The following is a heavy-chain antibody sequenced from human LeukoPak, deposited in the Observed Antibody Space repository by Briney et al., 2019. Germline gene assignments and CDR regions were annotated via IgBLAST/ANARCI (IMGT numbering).Heavy chain of an antibody. CDR1: GYTFTGYY. D-gene: IGHD2-8*01. V-gene: IGHV1-2*02. Sequence: ASVKVSCKASGYTFTGYYIHWVRQAPGQGLEWKGWINPNSGGTNYAQKYQGRGTMTMDTSISTAYMELSMLRSDDKAVYYCARDAGCSYGYGRGTNGVCQPDYWGQGTLVTVSS. CDR3: ARDAGCSYGYGRGTNGVCQPDY. CDR2: INPNSGGT. J-gene: IGHJ4*02.